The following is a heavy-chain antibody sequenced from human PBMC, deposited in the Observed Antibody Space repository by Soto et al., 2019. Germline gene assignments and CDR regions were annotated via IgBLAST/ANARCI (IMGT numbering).Heavy chain of an antibody. V-gene: IGHV3-48*03. CDR2: ISGSGSTI. CDR1: GFTFSSHE. Sequence: GGSLRLSCEATGFTFSSHEMNWIRQTPGKRLEWTAKISGSGSTINYADSVKGRFTISRDNVQRTLHLQMDSLRVEDTGVYYCARGGVYWGRGTLVTVSS. J-gene: IGHJ1*01. D-gene: IGHD2-8*01. CDR3: ARGGVY.